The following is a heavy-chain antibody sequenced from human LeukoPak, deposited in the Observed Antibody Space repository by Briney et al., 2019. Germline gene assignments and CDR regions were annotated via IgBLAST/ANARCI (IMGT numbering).Heavy chain of an antibody. J-gene: IGHJ3*02. Sequence: GGSLRLSCAASEFTFSSYWMSWVRQAPGKGLEWVANIKQDGSEKYYVDSVKGRFTISRDNAKNSLYLQMNSLRAEDTAVYYCARDNTYVDAFDIWGQGTMVTVSS. V-gene: IGHV3-7*01. CDR3: ARDNTYVDAFDI. D-gene: IGHD3-16*01. CDR1: EFTFSSYW. CDR2: IKQDGSEK.